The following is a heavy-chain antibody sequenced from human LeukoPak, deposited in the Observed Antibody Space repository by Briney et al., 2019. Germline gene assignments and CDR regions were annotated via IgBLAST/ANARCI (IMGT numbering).Heavy chain of an antibody. CDR1: GGTFSSYA. J-gene: IGHJ2*01. V-gene: IGHV1-69*04. Sequence: SVKVSCKASGGTFSSYAISWVRQAPGQGLEWMARIIPIFGIANYAQKFQGRVTITADKSTSTAYMELSSLRSEDTAVYYCAGLRKNGYFDLWGRGTLVTVSS. CDR3: AGLRKNGYFDL. CDR2: IIPIFGIA.